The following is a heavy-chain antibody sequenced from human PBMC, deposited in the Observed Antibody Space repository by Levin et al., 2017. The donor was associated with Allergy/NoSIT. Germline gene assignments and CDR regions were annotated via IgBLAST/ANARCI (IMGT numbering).Heavy chain of an antibody. V-gene: IGHV4-59*01. D-gene: IGHD6-13*01. CDR3: ARGSSWYDY. Sequence: AGGSLRLSCTVSGGSISSYYWSWIRQPPGKGLEWIAYIYYSGSTNYNPSLKSRVTISVDTSKNQFSLKLSSVTAADAAVYYCARGSSWYDYWGQGTLVTVSS. CDR2: IYYSGST. J-gene: IGHJ4*02. CDR1: GGSISSYY.